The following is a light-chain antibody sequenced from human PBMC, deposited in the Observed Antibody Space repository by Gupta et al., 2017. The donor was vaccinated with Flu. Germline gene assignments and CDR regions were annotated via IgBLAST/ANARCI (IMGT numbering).Light chain of an antibody. J-gene: IGKJ2*02. CDR1: ESVDSNK. V-gene: IGKV3-20*01. Sequence: TLSLSPGERATISCRASESVDSNKVSWYQQKPGQAPRPLMLSASSRAAGIPDRFSGSGSGTDFTLTISRLEPEDFAVYYCQQGSRSPRTFGQGTKLEIK. CDR2: SAS. CDR3: QQGSRSPRT.